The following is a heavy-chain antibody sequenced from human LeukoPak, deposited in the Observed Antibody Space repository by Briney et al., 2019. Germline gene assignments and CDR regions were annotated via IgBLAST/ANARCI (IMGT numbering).Heavy chain of an antibody. CDR3: AKGGVRFLNYDFWSGYYDY. V-gene: IGHV3-30-3*01. J-gene: IGHJ4*02. CDR1: GFTFSSYA. D-gene: IGHD3-3*01. Sequence: PGGSLRLSCAASGFTFSSYAMHWVRQAPGKGLEWVAVISYDGSNKYYADSVKGRFTISRDNSKNTLYLQMNSLRAEDTAVYYCAKGGVRFLNYDFWSGYYDYWGQGTLVTVSS. CDR2: ISYDGSNK.